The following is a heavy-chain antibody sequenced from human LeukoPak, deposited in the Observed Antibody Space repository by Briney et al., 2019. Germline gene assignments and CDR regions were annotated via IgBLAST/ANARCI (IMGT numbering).Heavy chain of an antibody. Sequence: GGSLRLSCAASGFTFSNAWMSWVRQAPGKGLEWVGRIKHKTDGGTTDYAAPVKGRFTISRDDSKNTLYLQMNSLKTEDTAVYYCTTDRTTPFDYWGQGTLVTVSS. V-gene: IGHV3-15*01. CDR2: IKHKTDGGTT. D-gene: IGHD2/OR15-2a*01. CDR1: GFTFSNAW. J-gene: IGHJ4*02. CDR3: TTDRTTPFDY.